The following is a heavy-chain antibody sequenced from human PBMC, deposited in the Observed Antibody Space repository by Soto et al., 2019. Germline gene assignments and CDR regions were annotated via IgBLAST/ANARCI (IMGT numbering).Heavy chain of an antibody. CDR1: GGTFSSYA. D-gene: IGHD2-21*02. J-gene: IGHJ5*02. Sequence: ASVKVSCKASGGTFSSYAINWVRQAPGQGLEWMGGIIPIFGTANYAQKFQGRVTITADKSTSTAYMELSSLRSEDTAVYYCARGSPCGGDCYSGRWFDPWGQRTLVTVSS. CDR2: IIPIFGTA. V-gene: IGHV1-69*06. CDR3: ARGSPCGGDCYSGRWFDP.